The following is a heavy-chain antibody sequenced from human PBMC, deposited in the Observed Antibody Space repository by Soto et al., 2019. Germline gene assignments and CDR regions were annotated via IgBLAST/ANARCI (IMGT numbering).Heavy chain of an antibody. J-gene: IGHJ6*02. CDR3: ARASGYDSDYYYYGMDV. D-gene: IGHD5-12*01. CDR1: GGSISSYY. Sequence: TLSLTCTVSGGSISSYYWSWIRQPPGKGLEWIGYIYYSGSTNYNPSLKSRVTISVDTSKNQFSLKLSSVTAADTAVYYCARASGYDSDYYYYGMDVWGQGTTVTVSS. CDR2: IYYSGST. V-gene: IGHV4-59*01.